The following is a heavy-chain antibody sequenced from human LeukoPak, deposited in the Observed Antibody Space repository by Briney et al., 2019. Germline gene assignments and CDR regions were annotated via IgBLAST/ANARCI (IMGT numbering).Heavy chain of an antibody. D-gene: IGHD2-15*01. CDR1: GFTFSSYA. CDR3: AKGTVASCSGGSCYPFDC. CDR2: ITGNGVST. V-gene: IGHV3-23*01. J-gene: IGHJ4*02. Sequence: GGSLRLSCAASGFTFSSYAMSWVRQAPGKGLEWASAITGNGVSTFHTNSVKGRFTISRDNSKNTLYLQMNSLRAEDTALYYCAKGTVASCSGGSCYPFDCWGQGTLVTVSS.